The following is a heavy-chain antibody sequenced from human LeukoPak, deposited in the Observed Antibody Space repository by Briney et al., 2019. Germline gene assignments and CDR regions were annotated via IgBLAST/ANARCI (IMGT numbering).Heavy chain of an antibody. Sequence: PSETLSLTCTVSGGSISSYYWSCIRQPAGKGLEWIGRIYTSGSTNYNPSLKSRVTMSVDTSKNQFSLKLSSVTAADTAVYYCARAGINSYDSSLDYWGQGTRVTVSS. D-gene: IGHD3-22*01. V-gene: IGHV4-4*07. CDR1: GGSISSYY. CDR3: ARAGINSYDSSLDY. J-gene: IGHJ4*02. CDR2: IYTSGST.